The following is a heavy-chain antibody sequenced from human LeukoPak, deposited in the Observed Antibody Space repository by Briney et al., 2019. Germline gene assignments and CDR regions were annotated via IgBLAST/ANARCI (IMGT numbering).Heavy chain of an antibody. Sequence: GGSLRLSCAASGFIFSDYYMSWIRQAPGKGLEWVSYISSSGSSIKYADSVKGRFTISRDNAKNSLYLQMNSLRAEDTAVYYCARDYDSSGYYYDYWGQGTLVTVSS. CDR1: GFIFSDYY. V-gene: IGHV3-11*04. CDR2: ISSSGSSI. D-gene: IGHD3-22*01. CDR3: ARDYDSSGYYYDY. J-gene: IGHJ4*02.